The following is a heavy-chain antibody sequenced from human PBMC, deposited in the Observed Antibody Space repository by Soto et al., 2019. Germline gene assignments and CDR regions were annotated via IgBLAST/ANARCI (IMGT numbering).Heavy chain of an antibody. CDR3: ARAPAYYYDSSSWYFDL. D-gene: IGHD3-22*01. CDR1: GGSISSGDYY. J-gene: IGHJ2*01. V-gene: IGHV4-30-4*01. Sequence: QVQLQESGPGLVKPSQTLSLTCTVSGGSISSGDYYWSWIRQPPGKGLEWIGYIYYSGSTYYNPSLKSRVTISVDTSKNQFSLKLSSVTAADTAVYYCARAPAYYYDSSSWYFDLWGRGTLVTVSS. CDR2: IYYSGST.